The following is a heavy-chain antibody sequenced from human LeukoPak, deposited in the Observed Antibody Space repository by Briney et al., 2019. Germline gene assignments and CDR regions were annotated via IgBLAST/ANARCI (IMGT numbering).Heavy chain of an antibody. D-gene: IGHD1-26*01. V-gene: IGHV1-69*04. CDR2: IIPVLNIT. Sequence: GSSVKVSCKTSGGTFSSSAITWVRQAPGQGLEWMGRIIPVLNITTYAQRLQGRVTMTTDTSTSTAYMELRSLRSGDTAVYYCARVKARSGSYSLDYWGQGTLVTVSS. J-gene: IGHJ4*02. CDR3: ARVKARSGSYSLDY. CDR1: GGTFSSSA.